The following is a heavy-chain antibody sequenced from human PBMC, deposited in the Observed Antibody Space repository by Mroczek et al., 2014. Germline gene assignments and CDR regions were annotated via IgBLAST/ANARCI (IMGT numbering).Heavy chain of an antibody. CDR3: ARGTGGRGNSSSWYGRTAPFDP. CDR1: GGSISSYY. CDR2: IYYSGST. J-gene: IGHJ5*02. D-gene: IGHD6-13*01. Sequence: QVQLQQWGPGLVKPSETLSLTCTVSGGSISSYYWSWIRQPPGKGLEWIGYIYYSGSTNYNPSLKSRVTISVDTSKNQFSLKLSSVTAADTAVYYCARGTGGRGNSSSWYGRTAPFDPWGQGTLVTVSS. V-gene: IGHV4-59*01.